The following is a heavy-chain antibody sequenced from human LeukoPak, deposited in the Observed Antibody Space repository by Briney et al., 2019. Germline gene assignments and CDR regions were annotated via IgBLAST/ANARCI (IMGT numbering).Heavy chain of an antibody. V-gene: IGHV3-48*02. CDR3: ARDKGTYHNKYYFDY. CDR2: ISSSSSTI. CDR1: GFTFSSYS. J-gene: IGHJ4*02. D-gene: IGHD1-14*01. Sequence: GGSLRLSCAVSGFTFSSYSMNWVRQAPGKGLEWLSYISSSSSTIFYADSVKGRYTISRDNAKNSLYLQMNSLRDEDTAVYFCARDKGTYHNKYYFDYWGQGTLVTVSS.